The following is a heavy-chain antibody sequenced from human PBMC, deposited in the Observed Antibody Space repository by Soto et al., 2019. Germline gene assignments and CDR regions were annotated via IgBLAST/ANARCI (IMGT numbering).Heavy chain of an antibody. Sequence: TLSITCTVSGGSINSGGYYWSWIRQHPGRGLEWIGYIYYTGSTYYNPSLKSRVTISLDTSKNQFSLKLSSVTAADTAVYYCARGRAGFFWSGCMVNWSDPWGQGTLDSVS. CDR2: IYYTGST. J-gene: IGHJ5*02. V-gene: IGHV4-31*03. D-gene: IGHD3-3*01. CDR3: ARGRAGFFWSGCMVNWSDP. CDR1: GGSINSGGYY.